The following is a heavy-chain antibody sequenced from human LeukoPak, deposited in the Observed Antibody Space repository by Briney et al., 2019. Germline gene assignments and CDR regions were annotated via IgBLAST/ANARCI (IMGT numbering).Heavy chain of an antibody. J-gene: IGHJ4*02. CDR1: GFTFSSYS. CDR3: ARDRGAARHNY. Sequence: GGSLRLSCAASGFTFSSYSLNWVRRAPGKGLEWVSSISSSSSYIYYADSVKGRFTISRDNAKNSLYLQMNSLRAEDTAVYYCARDRGAARHNYWGQGTLVTVSS. V-gene: IGHV3-21*01. D-gene: IGHD6-6*01. CDR2: ISSSSSYI.